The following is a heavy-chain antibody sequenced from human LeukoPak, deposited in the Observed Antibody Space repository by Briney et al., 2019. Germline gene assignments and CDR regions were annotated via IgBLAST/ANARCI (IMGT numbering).Heavy chain of an antibody. D-gene: IGHD6-19*01. CDR1: GYTFISYD. CDR2: MNPKSGNT. J-gene: IGHJ4*02. Sequence: GASVKVSCKASGYTFISYDINWVRQVTGQGLVWMGWMNPKSGNTGYAQKFQGRVTITRNTSISTAFMELSSLRSEDTAVYYCARGAWYSSGYTALHYFDYWGQGTLVTVSS. V-gene: IGHV1-8*01. CDR3: ARGAWYSSGYTALHYFDY.